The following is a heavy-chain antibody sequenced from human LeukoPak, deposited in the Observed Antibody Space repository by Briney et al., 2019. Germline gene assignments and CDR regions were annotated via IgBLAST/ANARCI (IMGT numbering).Heavy chain of an antibody. D-gene: IGHD4-17*01. CDR1: GFTFSSYW. J-gene: IGHJ6*03. V-gene: IGHV3-48*01. Sequence: GGSLRLSCAASGFTFSSYWMSWVRQAPGKGLEWVSFISGGSRGIHYADSVKGRFTISRDNAENSLFLQMNSLRAEDTAVYYCAKAADYGDYRGPPYYYMDVWGKGTTVTISS. CDR3: AKAADYGDYRGPPYYYMDV. CDR2: ISGGSRGI.